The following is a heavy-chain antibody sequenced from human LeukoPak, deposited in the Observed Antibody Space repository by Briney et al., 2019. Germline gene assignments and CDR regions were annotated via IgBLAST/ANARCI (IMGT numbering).Heavy chain of an antibody. Sequence: KPGASVKVSCKASGYTFTGYYMHWVRQAPGQGLEWMGRINPNSGGTNYAQKFQGRVTMTRDTSISTAYMELSRLRSDDTAVYYCARDHRGSSGWYRLLGYWGQGTLVTVSS. CDR3: ARDHRGSSGWYRLLGY. CDR2: INPNSGGT. V-gene: IGHV1-2*06. D-gene: IGHD6-19*01. J-gene: IGHJ4*02. CDR1: GYTFTGYY.